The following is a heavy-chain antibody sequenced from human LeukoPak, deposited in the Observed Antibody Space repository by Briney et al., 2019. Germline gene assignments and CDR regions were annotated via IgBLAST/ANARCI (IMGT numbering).Heavy chain of an antibody. CDR3: ARAYYYASSAFDI. Sequence: SETLSLTCTVSGGSISSNTYYWDWIRQPPGKGLECIGSIYYGGSTYFNPSLKSRVIISVDTSKNQFSLKLSSVTAADTAVYYCARAYYYASSAFDIWGQGTMVTVSS. V-gene: IGHV4-39*01. D-gene: IGHD3-22*01. J-gene: IGHJ3*02. CDR1: GGSISSNTYY. CDR2: IYYGGST.